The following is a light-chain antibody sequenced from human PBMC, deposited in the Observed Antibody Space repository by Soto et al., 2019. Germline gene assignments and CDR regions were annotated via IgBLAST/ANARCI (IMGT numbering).Light chain of an antibody. CDR3: AAWDDSLSVV. Sequence: QSVLTQPPSASGTPGQRVTISCSGSSSNIGSNYVYWYQQLPGTAPKLLIYRNNQRPSGGPDRFSASKSATSASLAISGLRSEDEADYYCAAWDDSLSVVFGGGTKLTVL. J-gene: IGLJ2*01. V-gene: IGLV1-47*01. CDR1: SSNIGSNY. CDR2: RNN.